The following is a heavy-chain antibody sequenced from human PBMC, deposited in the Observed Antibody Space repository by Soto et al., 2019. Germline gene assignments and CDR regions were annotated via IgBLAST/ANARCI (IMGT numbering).Heavy chain of an antibody. J-gene: IGHJ6*02. V-gene: IGHV3-7*01. CDR3: ARDPNIVLVPAALRSYYYYYGMDV. D-gene: IGHD2-2*01. CDR2: IKQDGSEK. CDR1: GFTFRSYS. Sequence: GGSLRVSCAATGFTFRSYSLRWGRQAPGKVLEWLANIKQDGSEKYYVDSVKGRFTISRDNAKNSLYLQMNSLRAEDTAVYYCARDPNIVLVPAALRSYYYYYGMDVWGQGT.